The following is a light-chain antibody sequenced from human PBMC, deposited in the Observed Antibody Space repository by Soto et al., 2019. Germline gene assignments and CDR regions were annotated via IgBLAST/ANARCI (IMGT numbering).Light chain of an antibody. CDR1: SSNIGAVYD. Sequence: QPVLTQPPSVSGAPGQRVTISCTGSSSNIGAVYDVHWYQQFPGRAPKLLIYGDSSRPSGVPDRFSGSKSGTSASLAITGLQAEDEADYYCQSYDNSLSGWVFGGGTKLTVL. CDR3: QSYDNSLSGWV. J-gene: IGLJ3*02. CDR2: GDS. V-gene: IGLV1-40*01.